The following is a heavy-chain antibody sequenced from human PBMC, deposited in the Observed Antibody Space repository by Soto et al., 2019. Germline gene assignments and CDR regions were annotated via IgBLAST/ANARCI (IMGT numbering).Heavy chain of an antibody. CDR2: ICYSGST. CDR3: ASQLKGSYSYYFDY. CDR1: GGSISSNTYC. D-gene: IGHD3-10*01. Sequence: PSETLSLTCPVSGGSISSNTYCWGWIRQPPGKGLEWIVTICYSGSTYYNPSLKSRVTISVDTSKNHFSLKLSSVTAADTAVYYCASQLKGSYSYYFDYWGQGTLVTVSS. V-gene: IGHV4-39*02. J-gene: IGHJ4*02.